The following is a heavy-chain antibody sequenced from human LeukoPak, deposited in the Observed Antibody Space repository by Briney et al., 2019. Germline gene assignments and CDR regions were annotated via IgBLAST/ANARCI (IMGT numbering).Heavy chain of an antibody. V-gene: IGHV1-8*01. Sequence: ASVKVSCKASGYTFTSYDINWVRQATGQGLEWMGWMNPNSGNTGYAQKFQGRVTMTRNTSISTAYMELSSLRSEYTAVYYCARAYDSSGYAPNDAFDIWGQGTMVTVSS. CDR3: ARAYDSSGYAPNDAFDI. CDR1: GYTFTSYD. D-gene: IGHD3-22*01. CDR2: MNPNSGNT. J-gene: IGHJ3*02.